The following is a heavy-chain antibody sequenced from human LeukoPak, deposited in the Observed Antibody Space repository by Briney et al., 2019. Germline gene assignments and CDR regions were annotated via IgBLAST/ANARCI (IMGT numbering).Heavy chain of an antibody. CDR1: GGSFSGYY. CDR2: INYSGST. V-gene: IGHV4-34*01. CDR3: ASTPRTVTGEAVDY. J-gene: IGHJ4*02. Sequence: SETLSLTCAVYGGSFSGYYWGWIRQPPGKGLEWIGEINYSGSTNYNPSLKSRVTISVDTSKNQFSLKLSSVTAADTAVYYCASTPRTVTGEAVDYWGQGTLVTVSS. D-gene: IGHD7-27*01.